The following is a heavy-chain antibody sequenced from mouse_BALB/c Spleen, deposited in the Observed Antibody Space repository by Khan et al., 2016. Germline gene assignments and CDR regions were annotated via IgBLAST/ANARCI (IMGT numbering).Heavy chain of an antibody. V-gene: IGHV14-3*02. CDR2: IDPANGNT. CDR1: GFNIKDTY. D-gene: IGHD2-4*01. Sequence: VRLQQSGAELVKPGASVKLSCTASGFNIKDTYMHWVKQRPEQGLEWIGRIDPANGNTKYDPKFQGKATITADTSSNTAYLQLSSLTSEDTAVYDWAISPYDYDVGFAYWGQGTLVTVSA. J-gene: IGHJ3*01. CDR3: AISPYDYDVGFAY.